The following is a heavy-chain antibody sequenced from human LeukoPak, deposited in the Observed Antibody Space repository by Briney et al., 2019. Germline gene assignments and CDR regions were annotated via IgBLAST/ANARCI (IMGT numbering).Heavy chain of an antibody. V-gene: IGHV4-59*01. CDR1: GGSISSYY. CDR3: AREAILTGFHWFDP. CDR2: IYYSGST. J-gene: IGHJ5*02. D-gene: IGHD3-9*01. Sequence: SETLSLTCTVSGGSISSYYWSWIRQPPGKGLEGLGYIYYSGSTNYNPSLKSRVTISVDTSKNQFSLKLSSVTAADTAVYYCAREAILTGFHWFDPWGQGTLVTVSS.